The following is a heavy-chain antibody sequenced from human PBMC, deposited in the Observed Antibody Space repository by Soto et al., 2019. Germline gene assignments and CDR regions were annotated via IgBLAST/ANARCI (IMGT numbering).Heavy chain of an antibody. CDR2: ISAYNGNT. V-gene: IGHV1-18*01. D-gene: IGHD3-3*01. J-gene: IGHJ6*03. CDR3: VSGVSLPDLEWLPRGVADYYMDV. CDR1: GYTFTSYG. Sequence: QVQLVQSGAEVKKPGASVKVSCKASGYTFTSYGISWVRQAPGQGLEWMGWISAYNGNTNYAQKLQGRVTMTTDTSTSTAYMELRSLRSDDTAVYYCVSGVSLPDLEWLPRGVADYYMDVWGKGTTVTVSS.